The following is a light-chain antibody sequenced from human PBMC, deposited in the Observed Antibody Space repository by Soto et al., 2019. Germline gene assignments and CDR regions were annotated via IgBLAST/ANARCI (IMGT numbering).Light chain of an antibody. CDR3: LQHDTYPWT. CDR2: EAS. Sequence: DIQMTQSPPTLAASVGGRITITCRASQSISRTLAWYQQKPGKAPKLLIFEASTLESGVPSRFSGSGSGTEFTLTISSLQPEDFATYYCLQHDTYPWTFGQGTKV. V-gene: IGKV1-5*01. CDR1: QSISRT. J-gene: IGKJ1*01.